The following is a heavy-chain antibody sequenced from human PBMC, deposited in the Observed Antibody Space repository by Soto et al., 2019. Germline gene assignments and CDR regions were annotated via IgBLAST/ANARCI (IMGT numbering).Heavy chain of an antibody. CDR2: IYYSGST. Sequence: PSEPLPLTCSVSVAPTPRSSGYYWVWVRQPPGKGLEWIGYIYYSGSTNYNPSLRSRVTISVDTSKNHFSLKLRSVTSADTAVYYCVKTNHFHYWGQGSVVT. CDR3: VKTNHFHY. CDR1: VAPTPRSSGYY. V-gene: IGHV4-61*05. J-gene: IGHJ4*02. D-gene: IGHD2-8*01.